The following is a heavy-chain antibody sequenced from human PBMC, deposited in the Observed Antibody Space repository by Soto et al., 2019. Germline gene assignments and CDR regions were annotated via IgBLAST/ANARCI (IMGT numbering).Heavy chain of an antibody. Sequence: QVQLVQSGAEVKKPGASVKVSCEASGYTFTSYYMHWVRQAPGQGLEWMGIINPSGGSTSYAQKFQGRVTMTRDTSTSTVYMELSSLRSEDTAVYYCARDGPGYSSSWPSYYYYGMDVWGQGTTVTVSS. V-gene: IGHV1-46*01. CDR1: GYTFTSYY. D-gene: IGHD6-13*01. CDR3: ARDGPGYSSSWPSYYYYGMDV. CDR2: INPSGGST. J-gene: IGHJ6*02.